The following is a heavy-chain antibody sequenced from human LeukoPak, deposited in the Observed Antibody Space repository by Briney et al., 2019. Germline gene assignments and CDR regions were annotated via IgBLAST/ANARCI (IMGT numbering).Heavy chain of an antibody. CDR1: GYTFTGYY. J-gene: IGHJ6*03. Sequence: GASVKVSCKASGYTFTGYYMHWVRQAPGQGLEWMGWINPNSGGTNYAQKFQGRVTMTRDTSISTAYMELSRLRSDDTAVYYCATFPHPYYYYMDVWGTGTTVTVSS. D-gene: IGHD3-3*02. V-gene: IGHV1-2*02. CDR2: INPNSGGT. CDR3: ATFPHPYYYYMDV.